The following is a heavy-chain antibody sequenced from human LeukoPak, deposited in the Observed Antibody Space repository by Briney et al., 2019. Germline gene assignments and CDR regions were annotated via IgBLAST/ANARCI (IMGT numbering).Heavy chain of an antibody. D-gene: IGHD6-13*01. CDR1: GYIFTELS. Sequence: ASVKVSWKVSGYIFTELSMHWVRQTPGKGLEWMGGFDREDAETIHAQKFQGRVRMTEDTLTDTAYMELSSLTSDDTAVYYRATSTGYTSSWSPDFDFWGQGTLVTVSS. CDR2: FDREDAET. J-gene: IGHJ4*02. CDR3: ATSTGYTSSWSPDFDF. V-gene: IGHV1-24*01.